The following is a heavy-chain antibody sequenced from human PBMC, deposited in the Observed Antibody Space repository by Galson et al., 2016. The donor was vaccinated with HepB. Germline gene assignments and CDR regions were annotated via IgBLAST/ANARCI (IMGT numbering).Heavy chain of an antibody. CDR3: TMISWSTSSGFGF. CDR2: VSGSGDNT. V-gene: IGHV3-23*01. J-gene: IGHJ4*02. CDR1: GFTFTTSA. Sequence: SLRLSCAASGFTFTTSAMSWVRQAPGKGLEWVSAVSGSGDNTYYADSVKGRFTISRDNSRNTVYVQINSLRAEDTAIYYCTMISWSTSSGFGFWGQGTRVTVSS. D-gene: IGHD3-22*01.